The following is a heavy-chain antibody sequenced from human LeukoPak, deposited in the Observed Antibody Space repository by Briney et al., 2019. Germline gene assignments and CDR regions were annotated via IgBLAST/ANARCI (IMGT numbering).Heavy chain of an antibody. D-gene: IGHD2-2*01. CDR2: ISGSGGST. J-gene: IGHJ4*02. CDR1: GFTFSSYA. CDR3: AKSLDCSSTSCYLKAYGDSSRVFDY. V-gene: IGHV3-23*01. Sequence: GGSLRLSCAASGFTFSSYAMSWVRQAPGKGLEWVSAISGSGGSTYYADSVKGRFTISRDNSKNTLYLQMNSLRAEDTAVYYCAKSLDCSSTSCYLKAYGDSSRVFDYWGQGTLVTVSS.